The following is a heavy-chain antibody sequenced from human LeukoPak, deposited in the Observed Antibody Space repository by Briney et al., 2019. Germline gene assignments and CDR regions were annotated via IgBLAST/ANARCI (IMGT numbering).Heavy chain of an antibody. Sequence: GGSPRLSCAASGFTFSSYGMHWVRQAPGKGLEWVAVIWYDGSNKYYADSVKGRFTISRDNSKNTLYLQMNSLRAEDTAVYYCAKDSTGGIGAFDIWGQGTMVTVSS. V-gene: IGHV3-33*06. D-gene: IGHD1-26*01. CDR3: AKDSTGGIGAFDI. J-gene: IGHJ3*02. CDR1: GFTFSSYG. CDR2: IWYDGSNK.